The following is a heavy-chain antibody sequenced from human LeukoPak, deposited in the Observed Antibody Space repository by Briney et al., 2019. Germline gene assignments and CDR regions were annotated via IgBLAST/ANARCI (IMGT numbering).Heavy chain of an antibody. Sequence: GESLKISCKGSGYSFINYWIGWVRQMPGKGLEWMGIIYPGDSDTRYSPSFQGQVTISADKSISTAYLQWSSLKASDTAMYYCARFLYSSGWPIPYLGQGTLVTVSS. CDR2: IYPGDSDT. D-gene: IGHD6-19*01. CDR1: GYSFINYW. CDR3: ARFLYSSGWPIPY. V-gene: IGHV5-51*01. J-gene: IGHJ4*02.